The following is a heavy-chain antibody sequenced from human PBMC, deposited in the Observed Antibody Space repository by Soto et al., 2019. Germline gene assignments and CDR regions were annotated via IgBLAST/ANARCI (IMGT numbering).Heavy chain of an antibody. CDR2: ISSGSSPI. V-gene: IGHV3-48*02. D-gene: IGHD5-18*01. CDR3: ARGFPSSGYSYEYCAFDI. CDR1: GFSFSNYS. J-gene: IGHJ3*02. Sequence: GGSLRLSCAGYGFSFSNYSMHWVRQAPGKGLEWVSFISSGSSPIYYADSVKGRFTISRDNARNSLYLQMNSLRDEDTAVFYCARGFPSSGYSYEYCAFDIWGQGTMVTVSS.